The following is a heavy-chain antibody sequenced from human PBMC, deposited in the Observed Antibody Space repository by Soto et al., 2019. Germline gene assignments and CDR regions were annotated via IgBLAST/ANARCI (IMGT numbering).Heavy chain of an antibody. CDR3: ARLGVYYDILTGYPQYYYGMDV. D-gene: IGHD3-9*01. CDR1: GYSFTSYW. CDR2: IYPGDSDT. V-gene: IGHV5-51*01. Sequence: PVESLKVSCTGSGYSFTSYWIGWVRQIPGKGMEWRGIIYPGDSDTRYSPCFQGQVTISXDQSISTAYLQWSSLKASETAMYYCARLGVYYDILTGYPQYYYGMDVWGQGTTVTVSS. J-gene: IGHJ6*02.